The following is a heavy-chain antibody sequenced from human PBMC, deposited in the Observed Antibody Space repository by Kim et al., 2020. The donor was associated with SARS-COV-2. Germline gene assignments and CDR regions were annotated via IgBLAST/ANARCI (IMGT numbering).Heavy chain of an antibody. Sequence: SETLSLTCTVSGGSISSSSYYWGWIRQPPGKGLEWIGSIYYSGSTYYNPSLKSRVTISVDTSKNQFSLKLSSVTAADTAVYYCASDGYCSSTSCYWDNWFDPWGQGTLVTVSS. V-gene: IGHV4-39*01. J-gene: IGHJ5*02. CDR2: IYYSGST. CDR1: GGSISSSSYY. D-gene: IGHD2-2*03. CDR3: ASDGYCSSTSCYWDNWFDP.